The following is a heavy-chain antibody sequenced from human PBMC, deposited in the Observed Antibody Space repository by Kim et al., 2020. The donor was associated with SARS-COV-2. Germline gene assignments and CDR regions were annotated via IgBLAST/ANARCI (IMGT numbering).Heavy chain of an antibody. CDR3: ARGADSSGYTVLDY. J-gene: IGHJ4*02. Sequence: NPSLKSRVPRSVDTSKSQFSLQLSSVTAADTAVYYCARGADSSGYTVLDYWGQGTLVTVSS. V-gene: IGHV4-34*01. D-gene: IGHD3-22*01.